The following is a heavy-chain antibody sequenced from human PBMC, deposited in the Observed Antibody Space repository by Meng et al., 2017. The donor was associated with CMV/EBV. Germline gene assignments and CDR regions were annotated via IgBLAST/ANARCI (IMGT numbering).Heavy chain of an antibody. J-gene: IGHJ4*02. D-gene: IGHD3-22*01. CDR3: ARDHADYYDSSGFDY. CDR2: ISSSSSYI. V-gene: IGHV3-21*01. CDR1: GFTFSSYS. Sequence: GEPLKISCAASGFTFSSYSMNWVRQAPGKGLEWVSSISSSSSYIYYADSVKGRFTISRDNAKNSLYLQMNSLRAEDTAVYYCARDHADYYDSSGFDYWGQGTLVTVSS.